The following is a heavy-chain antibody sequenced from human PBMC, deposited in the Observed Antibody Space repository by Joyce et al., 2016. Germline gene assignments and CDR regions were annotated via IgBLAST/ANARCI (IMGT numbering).Heavy chain of an antibody. CDR3: ARDLEVVIASNEGFDI. J-gene: IGHJ3*02. D-gene: IGHD2-21*01. V-gene: IGHV3-33*01. Sequence: QVQLVESGGGVVQPGRSLRLSCEAFGFTFNNYGMQWVRQVPGKGLEWVAVIGYDGNNEYYADSVKGRFTISRDISKSTLYLQMNSLRVEDTAVYFCARDLEVVIASNEGFDIWGQGTLVTVSS. CDR2: IGYDGNNE. CDR1: GFTFNNYG.